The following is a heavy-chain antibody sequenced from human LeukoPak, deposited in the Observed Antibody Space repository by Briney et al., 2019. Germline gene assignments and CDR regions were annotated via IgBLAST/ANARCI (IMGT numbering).Heavy chain of an antibody. CDR3: ARGRDDSRYYYDSSGYYRLDY. CDR2: INHSGST. D-gene: IGHD3-22*01. V-gene: IGHV4-34*01. CDR1: GGSFSGYY. J-gene: IGHJ4*02. Sequence: SGTLSLTCAVYGGSFSGYYWSWIRQPPGKGLEWIGEINHSGSTNYNPSLKSRVTISVDTSKNQFSLKLSSVTAADTAVYYCARGRDDSRYYYDSSGYYRLDYWGQGTLVTVSS.